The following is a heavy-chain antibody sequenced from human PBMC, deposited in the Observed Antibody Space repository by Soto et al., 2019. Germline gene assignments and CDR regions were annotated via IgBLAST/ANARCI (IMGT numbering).Heavy chain of an antibody. Sequence: LRLASPSSGFTFSSAWMSWGRHPPGKGLEWFGRIKSKTDGGTTDYASPVKGRFTISRDDSKNTLYLQMNSLKTEDTAVYYCTTEGYSYGFDYWGQGTLVPVSS. D-gene: IGHD5-18*01. V-gene: IGHV3-15*01. CDR3: TTEGYSYGFDY. J-gene: IGHJ4*02. CDR2: IKSKTDGGTT. CDR1: GFTFSSAW.